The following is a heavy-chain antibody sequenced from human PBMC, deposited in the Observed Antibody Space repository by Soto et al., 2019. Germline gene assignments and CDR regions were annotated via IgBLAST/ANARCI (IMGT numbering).Heavy chain of an antibody. CDR2: IYYSGST. J-gene: IGHJ6*02. CDR1: GGSVSSGSYY. Sequence: QVQLQESGPGLVKPSETLSLTCTVSGGSVSSGSYYWSWIRQPPGKGLEWIGYIYYSGSTNYNHPRKSRVTISVATSNNQFSLTRSSVTAADTAVYSCARDGGYSYYGMGVWGQGTTVTVSS. V-gene: IGHV4-61*01. CDR3: ARDGGYSYYGMGV.